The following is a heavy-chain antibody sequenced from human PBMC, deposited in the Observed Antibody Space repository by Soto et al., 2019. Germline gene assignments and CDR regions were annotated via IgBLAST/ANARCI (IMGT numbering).Heavy chain of an antibody. CDR1: GYTFTSYA. J-gene: IGHJ6*02. V-gene: IGHV1-3*01. D-gene: IGHD3-9*01. CDR3: ARDYDILTGLPYYYGMDV. Sequence: GASVKVSCKASGYTFTSYAMHWVRQAPGQRLEWMGWINAGNGNTKYSQKFQGRVTITRDTSASTAYMELSSLRSEDTAVYYCARDYDILTGLPYYYGMDVWGQGTTVTVSS. CDR2: INAGNGNT.